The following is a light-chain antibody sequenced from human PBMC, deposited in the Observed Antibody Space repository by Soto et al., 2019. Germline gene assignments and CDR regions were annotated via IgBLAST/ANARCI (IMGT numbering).Light chain of an antibody. CDR3: CSYAGSSTGV. CDR2: EGS. J-gene: IGLJ2*01. CDR1: SNDVGSYNL. V-gene: IGLV2-23*01. Sequence: QSALTQPASVSGSPGQSITISCTGTSNDVGSYNLVSWYQQHPGKAPKLMIYEGSKRPSGVSNRFSGSKSGNTASLTISGLQAEDEADYYCCSYAGSSTGVFGGGTKLTVL.